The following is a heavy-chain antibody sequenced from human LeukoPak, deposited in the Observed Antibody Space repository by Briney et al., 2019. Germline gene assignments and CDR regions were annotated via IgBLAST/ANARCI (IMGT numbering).Heavy chain of an antibody. J-gene: IGHJ4*02. D-gene: IGHD1-26*01. CDR1: GFTFSSYE. CDR3: ARDPSYSENLDY. V-gene: IGHV3-48*03. Sequence: GGSLRLSCAASGFTFSSYEVIWVRQAPGKGLEWVSFIDSSGSTTHYADSVEGRFTISRDNAKNTLYLQMNSLRAEDTAVYYCARDPSYSENLDYWGQGTLVTVSS. CDR2: IDSSGSTT.